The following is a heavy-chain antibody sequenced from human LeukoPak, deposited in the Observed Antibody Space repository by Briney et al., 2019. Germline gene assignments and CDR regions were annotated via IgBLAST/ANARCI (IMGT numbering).Heavy chain of an antibody. CDR1: GFTFSNYA. J-gene: IGHJ4*02. V-gene: IGHV3-23*01. Sequence: PGGSLGLSCAASGFTFSNYAMSWVRQAPGKGLEWVSGISGSGGSTYYADSVKGRFTISRDNSKNTLFLQMNSLRAEDTAVYYCAKGSGSYRFDYWGQGTLVTVSS. CDR2: ISGSGGST. CDR3: AKGSGSYRFDY. D-gene: IGHD1-26*01.